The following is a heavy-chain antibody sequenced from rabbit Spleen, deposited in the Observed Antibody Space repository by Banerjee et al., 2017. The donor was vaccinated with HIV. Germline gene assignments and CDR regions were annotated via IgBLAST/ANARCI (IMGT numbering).Heavy chain of an antibody. CDR3: ARDLVAVIGWNFSL. V-gene: IGHV1S45*01. J-gene: IGHJ3*01. CDR2: IDVTKHGNT. D-gene: IGHD1-1*01. Sequence: QEQLVESGGGLVQPEGSLTLTCKASGLDFSSSYWICWVRQAPGKGLEWIACIDVTKHGNTYYATWTRGRFTISETSSTTVTLQMTSLTAADTATYFCARDLVAVIGWNFSLWGQGTLVTVS. CDR1: GLDFSSSYW.